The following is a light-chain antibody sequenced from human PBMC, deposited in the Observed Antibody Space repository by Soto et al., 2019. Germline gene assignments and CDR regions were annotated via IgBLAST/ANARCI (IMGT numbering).Light chain of an antibody. Sequence: IVMTQSPANLSVSPGERATLSCRASQSVSSNLAWYQQKPDQAPRLLSYGASTRATGIPARLSGSGSGTKFTLTISSRQSADFAVYYCQQYNNWPPLTFGGGTKVEIK. CDR2: GAS. CDR3: QQYNNWPPLT. V-gene: IGKV3-15*01. CDR1: QSVSSN. J-gene: IGKJ4*01.